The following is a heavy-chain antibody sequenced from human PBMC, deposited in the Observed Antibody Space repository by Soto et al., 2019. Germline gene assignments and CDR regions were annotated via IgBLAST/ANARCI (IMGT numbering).Heavy chain of an antibody. D-gene: IGHD2-2*01. CDR2: ISAYNGNT. CDR1: GYTFTSYG. Sequence: ASVKVSCKASGYTFTSYGISWVRQAPGQGLEWMGWISAYNGNTNYAQKLQGRVTMTTDTSTSTAYMELSSLRSEDTAVYYCARFDRPAAEYYYYYGMDVWGQGTTVTVS. V-gene: IGHV1-18*04. J-gene: IGHJ6*02. CDR3: ARFDRPAAEYYYYYGMDV.